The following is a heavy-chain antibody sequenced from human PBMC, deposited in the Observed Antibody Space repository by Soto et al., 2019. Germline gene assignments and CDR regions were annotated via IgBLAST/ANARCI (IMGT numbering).Heavy chain of an antibody. CDR3: AKNGQPPYYYYGLDV. CDR1: GYTFTSYY. D-gene: IGHD2-8*01. Sequence: GASVKVSCKASGYTFTSYYMYWVRQAPGQGLEWMGIINPSGGSTSYAQKFQDRVSMTIDTSTGTAYMELRSLTSDDTAIYYCAKNGQPPYYYYGLDVWGQGTKVTVSS. V-gene: IGHV1-46*01. CDR2: INPSGGST. J-gene: IGHJ6*02.